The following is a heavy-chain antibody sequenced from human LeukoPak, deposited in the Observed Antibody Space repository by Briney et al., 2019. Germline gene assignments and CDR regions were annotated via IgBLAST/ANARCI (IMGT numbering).Heavy chain of an antibody. V-gene: IGHV3-30*18. D-gene: IGHD3-10*01. CDR1: GFTFSSYG. J-gene: IGHJ5*02. CDR2: ISYDGSNK. CDR3: AKEYS. Sequence: PGGSLRLSCAASGFTFSSYGMHWVRQAPGKGLEWVAVISYDGSNKYYADSVKGRFTIPGDNSKNTLYLQMNSLRAEDTAVYYCAKEYSWGQGTLVTVSS.